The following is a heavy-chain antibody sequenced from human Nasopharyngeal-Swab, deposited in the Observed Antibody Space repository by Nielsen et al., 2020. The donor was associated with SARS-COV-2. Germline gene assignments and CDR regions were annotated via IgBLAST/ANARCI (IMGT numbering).Heavy chain of an antibody. CDR3: AREVPLTIFGVVIPSHDAFDI. CDR1: GFTVSSNY. Sequence: GESLKISCAASGFTVSSNYMTWVRQAPGKGLEWVSGINWNGGSTGYADSVKGRFTISRDNAKNSLYLQMNSLRAEDTALHYCAREVPLTIFGVVIPSHDAFDIWGQGTMVTVSS. CDR2: INWNGGST. V-gene: IGHV3-20*04. D-gene: IGHD3-3*01. J-gene: IGHJ3*02.